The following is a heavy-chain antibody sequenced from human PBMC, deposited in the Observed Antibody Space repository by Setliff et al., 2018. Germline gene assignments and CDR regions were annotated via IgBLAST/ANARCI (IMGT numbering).Heavy chain of an antibody. Sequence: SLRLSCAASGFTFSSYAMHWVRQAPGKGLEWVAVISYDGSNKYYADSVKGRFTISRDNSKNTLYLQMNSLRAEDTAVYYCARGAYGSGSYYKHYYYMDVWGKGTTVTVSS. D-gene: IGHD3-10*01. V-gene: IGHV3-30*04. CDR1: GFTFSSYA. CDR2: ISYDGSNK. CDR3: ARGAYGSGSYYKHYYYMDV. J-gene: IGHJ6*03.